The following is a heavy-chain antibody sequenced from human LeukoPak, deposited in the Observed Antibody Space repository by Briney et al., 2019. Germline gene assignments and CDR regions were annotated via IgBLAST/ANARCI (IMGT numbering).Heavy chain of an antibody. CDR2: ISGGSDII. D-gene: IGHD3-10*01. J-gene: IGHJ4*02. V-gene: IGHV3-48*01. Sequence: GGSLRLSCAASGFSFSRHAMNWVRQAPGKGLEWISHISGGSDIIEYANSVRGRFTISRDNGRGSLYLQMNSLRVEDTAVYYCARYGSGRNYIDPFDFWGQGTLVAVSS. CDR3: ARYGSGRNYIDPFDF. CDR1: GFSFSRHA.